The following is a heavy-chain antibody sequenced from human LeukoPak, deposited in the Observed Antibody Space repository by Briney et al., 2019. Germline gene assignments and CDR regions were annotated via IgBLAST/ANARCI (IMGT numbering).Heavy chain of an antibody. J-gene: IGHJ4*02. Sequence: SETLSLTCTVSGGSLSSSSYYWGWIRQPPGKGLEWIGRIYYSGSTYYNPSLKSRVTISVDTSKNQFSLKLSSVTAADTAVYYCARQGYCSSTSCYNFDYWGQGTLVTVSS. CDR3: ARQGYCSSTSCYNFDY. D-gene: IGHD2-2*01. CDR1: GGSLSSSSYY. V-gene: IGHV4-39*01. CDR2: IYYSGST.